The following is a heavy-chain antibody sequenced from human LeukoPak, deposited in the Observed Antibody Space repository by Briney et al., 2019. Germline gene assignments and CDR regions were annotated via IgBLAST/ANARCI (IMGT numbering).Heavy chain of an antibody. J-gene: IGHJ6*02. CDR3: ARALHGIAAALDV. D-gene: IGHD6-13*01. CDR2: IWYDGSNK. Sequence: PGGSLRLSCAASGFTFSSYGMHWVRQAPGKGLEWVAVIWYDGSNKYYADSVKGRFTISRDNSKNTLYLQMNSLRAEDTAVYYCARALHGIAAALDVWGQGTTVTVSS. V-gene: IGHV3-33*01. CDR1: GFTFSSYG.